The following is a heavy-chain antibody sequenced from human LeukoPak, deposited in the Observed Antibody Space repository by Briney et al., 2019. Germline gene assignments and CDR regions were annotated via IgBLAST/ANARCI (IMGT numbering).Heavy chain of an antibody. J-gene: IGHJ4*02. CDR3: AKGVDYGDYYFDY. D-gene: IGHD4-17*01. CDR1: GFTFSSYR. V-gene: IGHV3-9*01. CDR2: ISWNSGSI. Sequence: PGGSLRLSCAASGFTFSSYRMNWVRQAPGKGLEWVSGISWNSGSIGYADSVKGRFTISRDNAKNSLYLQMNSLRAEDTALYYCAKGVDYGDYYFDYWGQGTLVTVSS.